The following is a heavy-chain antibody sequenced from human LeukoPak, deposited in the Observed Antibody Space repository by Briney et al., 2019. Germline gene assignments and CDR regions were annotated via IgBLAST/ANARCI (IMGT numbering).Heavy chain of an antibody. V-gene: IGHV4-39*07. CDR3: ARVYPISADAFDI. D-gene: IGHD3-3*01. Sequence: SETLSLTCTVSGGSISSSSYYWGWIRQPPGKGLEWIGSIYYTRSTYYNPSLKSRVTMSLDTSKNQFSLKLSSVTAADTAVYYCARVYPISADAFDIWGQGTMVTVSS. CDR2: IYYTRST. CDR1: GGSISSSSYY. J-gene: IGHJ3*02.